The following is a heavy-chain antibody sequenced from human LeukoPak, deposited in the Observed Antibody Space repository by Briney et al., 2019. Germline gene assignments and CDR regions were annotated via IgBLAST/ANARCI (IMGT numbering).Heavy chain of an antibody. D-gene: IGHD3-10*01. Sequence: SETLSLTCTVSGGSISSGGYYWSWIRQPPGKGLEWIGYIYYSGSTYYNPSLKSRVTISVDTSKNQFSLKLSSVTAADTAVYYCARGHLVLLWFGELSDPAFDIWGQGTMVTVSS. J-gene: IGHJ3*02. CDR3: ARGHLVLLWFGELSDPAFDI. V-gene: IGHV4-30-4*08. CDR1: GGSISSGGYY. CDR2: IYYSGST.